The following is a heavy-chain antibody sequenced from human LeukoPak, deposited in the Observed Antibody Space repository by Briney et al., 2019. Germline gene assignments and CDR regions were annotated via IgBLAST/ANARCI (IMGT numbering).Heavy chain of an antibody. V-gene: IGHV3-11*06. Sequence: GGSLRLSCAASGSTFSDYYMSWIRQAPGKGLEWVSCISSSSSYTNYADSVKGRFTISRDNAKNSLYLQMNSLRAEDTAVYYCARGQYGPFDYWGQGTLVTVSS. CDR2: ISSSSSYT. J-gene: IGHJ4*02. CDR1: GSTFSDYY. CDR3: ARGQYGPFDY. D-gene: IGHD4-17*01.